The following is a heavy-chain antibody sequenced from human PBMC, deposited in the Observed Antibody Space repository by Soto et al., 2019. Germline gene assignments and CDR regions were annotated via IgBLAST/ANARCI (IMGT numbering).Heavy chain of an antibody. D-gene: IGHD6-6*01. Sequence: QVQLVQSGAEVKKPGSSVKVSCKASGGTFSSYAISWVRQAPGQGLEWMGGIIPIFGTANYAQKFQGRVTITADESTSTAYMELSSLRSEDTAVHYCALRGDSSSWRYYYYGMDVWGQGTTVTVSS. CDR1: GGTFSSYA. CDR3: ALRGDSSSWRYYYYGMDV. J-gene: IGHJ6*02. CDR2: IIPIFGTA. V-gene: IGHV1-69*01.